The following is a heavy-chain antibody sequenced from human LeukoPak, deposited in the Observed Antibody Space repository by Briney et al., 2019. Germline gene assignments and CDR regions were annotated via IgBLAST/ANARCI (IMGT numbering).Heavy chain of an antibody. J-gene: IGHJ4*02. Sequence: PGRSLRLSCAASGFTFSSYGMHWVRQAPGKGLEWVSSISSSSSYIYYADSVKGRFTISRDNAKNSLYLQMNSLRAEDTAVYYCARGRDFDYWGQGTLVTVSS. V-gene: IGHV3-21*01. CDR3: ARGRDFDY. CDR1: GFTFSSYG. CDR2: ISSSSSYI.